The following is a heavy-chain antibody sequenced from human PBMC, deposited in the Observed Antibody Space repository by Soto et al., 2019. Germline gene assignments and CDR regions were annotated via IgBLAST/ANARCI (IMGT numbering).Heavy chain of an antibody. CDR3: AREEVCSGYSNYYYYGMDV. D-gene: IGHD3-3*01. Sequence: SQTLSLTCAISGDSVSSNSAAWNWIRQSPSRGLEWLGRTYYRSKWYNDYAVSVKSRITINPDTSKNQFSLQLNSVTPEDTAVYYCAREEVCSGYSNYYYYGMDVWGQGTTVTVSS. CDR1: GDSVSSNSAA. V-gene: IGHV6-1*01. CDR2: TYYRSKWYN. J-gene: IGHJ6*02.